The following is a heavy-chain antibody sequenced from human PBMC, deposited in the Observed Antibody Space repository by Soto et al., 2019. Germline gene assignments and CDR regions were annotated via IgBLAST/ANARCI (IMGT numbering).Heavy chain of an antibody. D-gene: IGHD2-21*01. CDR3: ARTVEYDSIPYYYADF. V-gene: IGHV1-18*01. Sequence: QVPLVQSGAEVKKPGASVKVSCKASGYTFNTYAITWVRQAPGQGLEWMGWISGYNGNTNYAQTLQGRGTMTTDTSTSTAYLELRSLRSDDTAVYCCARTVEYDSIPYYYADFWGQGTLVTVSS. J-gene: IGHJ4*01. CDR2: ISGYNGNT. CDR1: GYTFNTYA.